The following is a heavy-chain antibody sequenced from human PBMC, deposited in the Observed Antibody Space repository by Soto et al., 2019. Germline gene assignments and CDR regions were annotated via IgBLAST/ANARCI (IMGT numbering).Heavy chain of an antibody. CDR1: GYRFTGYS. Sequence: ASVKVSCKASGYRFTGYSMYRVRQAPGQGLEWMGWISAYNGNTNYAQKLQGRVTMTTDTSTSTAYMELRSLRSDDTAVYYCARVTDDYGDYGPEYWGQGTLVTVSS. J-gene: IGHJ4*02. D-gene: IGHD4-17*01. CDR3: ARVTDDYGDYGPEY. V-gene: IGHV1-18*04. CDR2: ISAYNGNT.